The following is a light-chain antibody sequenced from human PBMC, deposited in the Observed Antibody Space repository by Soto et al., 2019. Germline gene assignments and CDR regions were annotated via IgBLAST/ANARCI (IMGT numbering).Light chain of an antibody. Sequence: QSVLTQPASVTGSPGQSITITCTRTSSDVGSYNLVSWYQQHPGKAPKLMIYEVSKRPSGVSNRFSGSKSGNTASLTISGLQAEDEADYYCCSYAGSSTSVFGTGTKVTVL. J-gene: IGLJ1*01. V-gene: IGLV2-23*02. CDR2: EVS. CDR3: CSYAGSSTSV. CDR1: SSDVGSYNL.